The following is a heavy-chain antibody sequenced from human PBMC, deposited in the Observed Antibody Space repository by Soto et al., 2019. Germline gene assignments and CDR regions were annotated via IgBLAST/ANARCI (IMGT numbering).Heavy chain of an antibody. J-gene: IGHJ6*03. CDR3: ARSQHYYYYMDV. CDR1: GYTFTGYY. CDR2: INPNSGGT. Sequence: ASVKVSCKASGYTFTGYYMHWVRQAPGQGLEWMGWINPNSGGTNYAQKFQGWVTMTRDTSISTAYMELSRLRSDDTAVYYCARSQHYYYYMDVWGKGTTVTSP. V-gene: IGHV1-2*04.